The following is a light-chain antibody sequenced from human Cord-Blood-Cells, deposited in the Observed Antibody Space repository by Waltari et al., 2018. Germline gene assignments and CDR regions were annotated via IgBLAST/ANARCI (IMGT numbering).Light chain of an antibody. V-gene: IGLV2-14*01. CDR1: SSDVGGYNY. J-gene: IGLJ1*01. Sequence: QSALTQPASVSGSPGQSITISCTGTSSDVGGYNYVSWYQQHPGKARKLMIYDVSNRPLGGSNLFSGSKSGNPASLTISGLQAENEADYYCSSYTSSSTNYVFGTGTKVTVL. CDR3: SSYTSSSTNYV. CDR2: DVS.